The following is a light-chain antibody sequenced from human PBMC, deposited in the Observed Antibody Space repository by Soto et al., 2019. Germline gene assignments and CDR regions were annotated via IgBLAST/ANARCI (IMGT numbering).Light chain of an antibody. CDR2: GAS. V-gene: IGKV3-20*01. Sequence: EIVMTQSPATLSVSPGERATLSCRASQSVSSNLAWYQQKPGQAPRLLIYGASSRATGIAARFSGSGSGTDFTLTISRLEPEDFAVYYCQQYGSSRWTFGQGTKVDI. J-gene: IGKJ1*01. CDR3: QQYGSSRWT. CDR1: QSVSSN.